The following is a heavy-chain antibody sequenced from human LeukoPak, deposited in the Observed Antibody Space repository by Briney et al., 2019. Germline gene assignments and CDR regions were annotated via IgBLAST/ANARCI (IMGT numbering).Heavy chain of an antibody. CDR1: GDSIPRSY. Sequence: SETLSLTCTVSGDSIPRSYWGWIRPPAGKGLEWIGRIHTSGSTYYSPSLKSRVTMSVDTSTNQFSLKLSSVTAADTAMYYCARVRLGRGLDYWGQGTLVTVSS. D-gene: IGHD6-19*01. CDR3: ARVRLGRGLDY. V-gene: IGHV4-4*07. J-gene: IGHJ4*02. CDR2: IHTSGST.